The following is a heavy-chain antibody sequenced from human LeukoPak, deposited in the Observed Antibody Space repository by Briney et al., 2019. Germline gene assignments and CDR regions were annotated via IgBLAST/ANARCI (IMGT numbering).Heavy chain of an antibody. V-gene: IGHV3-23*01. CDR2: ISGSGGST. J-gene: IGHJ4*02. D-gene: IGHD3-3*01. CDR1: GFSFNTYS. CDR3: AKLPTTIFGVVTGDPVDY. Sequence: GGSLRLSCAASGFSFNTYSMTWVRQAPGKGLEWVSAISGSGGSTYYADSVKGRFTISRDNSKNTLYLQMNSLRAEDTAVYYCAKLPTTIFGVVTGDPVDYWGQGTLVTVSS.